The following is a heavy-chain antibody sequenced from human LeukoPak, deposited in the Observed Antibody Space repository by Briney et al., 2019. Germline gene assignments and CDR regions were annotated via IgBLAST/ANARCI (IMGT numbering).Heavy chain of an antibody. J-gene: IGHJ4*02. CDR1: GFTFSSYW. CDR3: ARLGSGYLVDY. Sequence: GGSLRLSCAASGFTFSSYWMHWVRQAPGKGLVWVSRINSDGSSITYADSVKGRFTISRDNAKNTLYLQMNSLRAEDTAVYYCARLGSGYLVDYWGQGTLVTVSS. D-gene: IGHD3-3*01. V-gene: IGHV3-74*03. CDR2: INSDGSSI.